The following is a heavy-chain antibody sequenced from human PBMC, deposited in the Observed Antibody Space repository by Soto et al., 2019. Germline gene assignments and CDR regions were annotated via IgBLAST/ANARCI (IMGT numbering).Heavy chain of an antibody. CDR2: IFWDDDK. CDR1: AFAVA. Sequence: SGPTLVRRTQSLILTCTFSAFAVAVDWIRQPPGMALDCLAFIFWDDDKRYRPSLKINVNFAKDTSKSQVVVTLTNMDPVGTATDYCAHVLLWWWWRRPPPWLDPWGQGTPVTVSS. D-gene: IGHD2-21*01. V-gene: IGHV2-5*02. CDR3: AHVLLWWWWRRPPPWLDP. J-gene: IGHJ5*02.